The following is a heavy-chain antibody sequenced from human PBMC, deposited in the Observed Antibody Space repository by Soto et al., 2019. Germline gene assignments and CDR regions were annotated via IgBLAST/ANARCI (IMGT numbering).Heavy chain of an antibody. V-gene: IGHV3-13*04. D-gene: IGHD3-10*01. J-gene: IGHJ4*02. CDR1: GFTFSSYD. Sequence: EVQLVESGGGLVQPGGSLRLSCAASGFTFSSYDMHWVRQVTGKGLEWVSAIGTAGDAYYPNSVKGRITISRENAKNSLYLQMNSLRAGDSAVYYCARAFITGVLYYWGQGTLVTVSS. CDR3: ARAFITGVLYY. CDR2: IGTAGDA.